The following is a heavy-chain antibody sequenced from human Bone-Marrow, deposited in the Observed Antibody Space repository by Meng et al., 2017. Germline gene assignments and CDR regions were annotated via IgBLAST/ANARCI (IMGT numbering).Heavy chain of an antibody. CDR1: GGTFSSYA. CDR2: IIPIFGTA. D-gene: IGHD2-15*01. V-gene: IGHV1-69*01. CDR3: AREYCSGGSCYSYLDY. J-gene: IGHJ4*02. Sequence: QGRAVPSGGGVKKPGSSVKVSCKASGGTFSSYAISWVRQAPGQGLEWMGGIIPIFGTANYAQKFQGRVTITADESTSTAYMELSSLRSEDTAVYYCAREYCSGGSCYSYLDYWGQGTLVTVSS.